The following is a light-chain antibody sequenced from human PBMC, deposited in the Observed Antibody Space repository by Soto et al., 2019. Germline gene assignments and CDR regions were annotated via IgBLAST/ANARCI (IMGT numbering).Light chain of an antibody. CDR3: QQYGSSWT. CDR2: GAS. CDR1: QSVSSSY. V-gene: IGKV3-20*01. J-gene: IGKJ1*01. Sequence: EMVLTHSPVTLSLSPGERATLSCSASQSVSSSYLAWYQQKPGQAPRLLIYGASSRATTPPDRFSSSGSGTDFTPTSSRLEAEDFAVYYCQQYGSSWTFGQGTKVDIK.